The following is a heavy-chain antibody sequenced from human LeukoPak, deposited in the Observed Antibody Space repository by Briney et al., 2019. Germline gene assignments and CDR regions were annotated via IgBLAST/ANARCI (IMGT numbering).Heavy chain of an antibody. J-gene: IGHJ4*02. CDR1: GYSISSDYY. D-gene: IGHD1-26*01. V-gene: IGHV4-38-2*02. Sequence: SETLSLTCTVSGYSISSDYYWGWIRQPPGKGLEWIGSIYHSGSTYYNPSLKSRGTISVDTSKDQFSLKPSSVTAADTAVYFCARVGIDSGSFADFDYWGQGTLVTVSS. CDR3: ARVGIDSGSFADFDY. CDR2: IYHSGST.